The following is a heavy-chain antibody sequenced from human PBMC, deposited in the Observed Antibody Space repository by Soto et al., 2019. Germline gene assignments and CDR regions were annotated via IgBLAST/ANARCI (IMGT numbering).Heavy chain of an antibody. D-gene: IGHD6-19*01. J-gene: IGHJ6*01. CDR2: INAGNGNT. Sequence: QVQLVQSGAEVKKPGASVKVSCKASGYTFTSYAIHWVRQSPGQRLEGMGWINAGNGNTKYSQKFQDRVTITRNTSASTAYMELSSLRSEDTAVYYCARVAAVAGDYYYYGMDVWGQGTTVSVSS. CDR1: GYTFTSYA. CDR3: ARVAAVAGDYYYYGMDV. V-gene: IGHV1-3*01.